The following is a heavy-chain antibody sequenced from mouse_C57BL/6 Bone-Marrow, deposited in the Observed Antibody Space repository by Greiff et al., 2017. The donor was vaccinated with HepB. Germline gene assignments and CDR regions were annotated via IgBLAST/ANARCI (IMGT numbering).Heavy chain of an antibody. D-gene: IGHD2-10*01. CDR1: GFTFSSYG. J-gene: IGHJ4*01. V-gene: IGHV5-6*01. CDR3: ARPYRGVYYAMDY. Sequence: EVKLQESGGDLVKPGGSLKLSCAASGFTFSSYGMSWVRQTPDKRLEWVATISSGGSYTYYPDSVKGRFTISRDNAKNTLYLQMSSLKSEDTAMYYCARPYRGVYYAMDYWGQGTSVTVSS. CDR2: ISSGGSYT.